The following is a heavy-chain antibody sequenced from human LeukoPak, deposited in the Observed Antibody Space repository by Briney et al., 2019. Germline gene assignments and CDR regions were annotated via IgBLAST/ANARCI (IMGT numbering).Heavy chain of an antibody. J-gene: IGHJ5*02. Sequence: GGSLRLSCAASGFTVSSNYMSWIRQAPGKGLEWVSAISGSGGSTYYADSVKGRFTISRDNSKNTLYLQMNSLRAEDTAVYYCAKVGTTNWFDPWGQGTLVTVSS. CDR3: AKVGTTNWFDP. CDR1: GFTVSSNY. V-gene: IGHV3-23*01. D-gene: IGHD1-1*01. CDR2: ISGSGGST.